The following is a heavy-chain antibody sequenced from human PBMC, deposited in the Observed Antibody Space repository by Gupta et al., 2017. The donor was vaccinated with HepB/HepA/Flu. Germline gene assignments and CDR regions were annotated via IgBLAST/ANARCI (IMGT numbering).Heavy chain of an antibody. CDR3: AREAWGTCSGGSCYGWFDP. Sequence: QVQLVESGGGVVPPGRSLSLSCAASGFTSRSCGMHWVGQAQGKGLEWVAVIWYDGSNKYYADSVKGRFTISRDNSKNTLYLQMNSLRAEDTAVYYCAREAWGTCSGGSCYGWFDPWGQGTLVTVSS. J-gene: IGHJ5*02. CDR1: GFTSRSCG. D-gene: IGHD2-15*01. V-gene: IGHV3-33*01. CDR2: IWYDGSNK.